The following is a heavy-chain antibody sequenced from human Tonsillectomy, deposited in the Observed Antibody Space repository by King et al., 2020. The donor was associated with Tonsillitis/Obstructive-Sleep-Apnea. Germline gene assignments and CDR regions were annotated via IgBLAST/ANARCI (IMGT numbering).Heavy chain of an antibody. V-gene: IGHV3-7*04. Sequence: VQLVESGGGLVQPGGSLRLSCAASGFTFSNYWMVWIRQAPGKGLEWVGNKKQDGSQKKYMDSVKGRFTISRDNTKNSLYLTMNSLSAEDTAVYYCARDIGRSTSGIFYDAFDIWGQGTMVTVSS. J-gene: IGHJ3*02. CDR3: ARDIGRSTSGIFYDAFDI. D-gene: IGHD2-15*01. CDR2: KKQDGSQK. CDR1: GFTFSNYW.